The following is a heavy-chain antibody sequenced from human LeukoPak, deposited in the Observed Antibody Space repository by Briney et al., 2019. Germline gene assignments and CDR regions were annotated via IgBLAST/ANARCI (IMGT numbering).Heavy chain of an antibody. Sequence: SETLSLTCTVSGGSISSYYWSWIRQPPGKGLEWIGYIYYSRSTNYNPSLKSRVTISVDTSKNQFSLKLSSVTAADTAVYYCARDRTTVTKKGNWFDHWGQGTLVTVSS. CDR3: ARDRTTVTKKGNWFDH. CDR1: GGSISSYY. J-gene: IGHJ5*02. V-gene: IGHV4-59*01. CDR2: IYYSRST. D-gene: IGHD4-17*01.